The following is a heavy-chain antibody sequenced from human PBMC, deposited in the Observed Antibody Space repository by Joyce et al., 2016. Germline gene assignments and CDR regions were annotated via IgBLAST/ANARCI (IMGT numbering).Heavy chain of an antibody. CDR1: GSSISSGSYY. CDR3: ARGGGWNHWFDP. D-gene: IGHD1-1*01. J-gene: IGHJ5*02. CDR2: IYYSGNA. Sequence: QVQLQESGPGPVKPSQTLSLTCTVSGSSISSGSYYWNWIRQHPGKGLEWIGYIYYSGNAYYNPSLKSRATILVDTSKKQFSLQLSSVTAADTAVYYCARGGGWNHWFDPWGQGTLVTVSS. V-gene: IGHV4-31*03.